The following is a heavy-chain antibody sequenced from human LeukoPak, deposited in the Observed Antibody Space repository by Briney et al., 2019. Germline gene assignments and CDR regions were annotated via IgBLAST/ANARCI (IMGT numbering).Heavy chain of an antibody. CDR3: ASGRPIFCYYMDV. V-gene: IGHV1-2*02. D-gene: IGHD3-3*02. J-gene: IGHJ6*03. CDR1: GYTVTGYY. CDR2: IKPNSGDT. Sequence: ASVKVSCKASGYTVTGYYIHWVRQSPGQPLEWMGWIKPNSGDTNYAQKFQCRVTMTRDTSGRTVNMALSKLRFDRTAVYYCASGRPIFCYYMDVWGKGTTVTISS.